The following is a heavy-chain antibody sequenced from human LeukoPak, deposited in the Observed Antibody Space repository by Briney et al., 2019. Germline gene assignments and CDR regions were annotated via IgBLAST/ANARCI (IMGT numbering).Heavy chain of an antibody. CDR2: ISVSGSNT. Sequence: PGGSLRLSCAASGFTFSDYYMSWIRQAPGEGLEWVSSISVSGSNTNYADSVKGRFTISRDNAQNSLYLQMNSLTAEDTAVYYCARAGVRVAAPGPSHWGQGTLVTVSS. V-gene: IGHV3-11*05. CDR1: GFTFSDYY. J-gene: IGHJ4*02. D-gene: IGHD6-6*01. CDR3: ARAGVRVAAPGPSH.